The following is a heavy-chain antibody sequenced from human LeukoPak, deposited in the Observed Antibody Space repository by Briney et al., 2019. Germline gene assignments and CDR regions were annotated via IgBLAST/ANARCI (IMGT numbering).Heavy chain of an antibody. CDR2: INDGGTYT. CDR1: GFAFSEYW. Sequence: GGSLRLSCAGSGFAFSEYWMHWARQTPEKGLMWVSRINDGGTYTAYADSVKGRFAVSRDNAENTLYLQMDSLTVEDTGLYYCVREIKIMGFRAFDYWGQGTPVTVSS. CDR3: VREIKIMGFRAFDY. V-gene: IGHV3-74*01. J-gene: IGHJ4*02. D-gene: IGHD3-10*01.